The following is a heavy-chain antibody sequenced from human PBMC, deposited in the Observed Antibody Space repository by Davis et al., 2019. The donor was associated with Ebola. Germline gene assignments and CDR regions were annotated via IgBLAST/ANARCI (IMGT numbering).Heavy chain of an antibody. Sequence: PGGSLRLSCAASGFTVSNAWMSWVRQAPGKGLEWVGRIKSKTDGGTTDYAAPVKGRFTISRDDSKSTLYLQMNSLNTEDTAVYYCVEDWNYDNIFDYWGQGTLVTVSS. V-gene: IGHV3-15*01. CDR3: VEDWNYDNIFDY. J-gene: IGHJ4*02. D-gene: IGHD1-7*01. CDR1: GFTVSNAW. CDR2: IKSKTDGGTT.